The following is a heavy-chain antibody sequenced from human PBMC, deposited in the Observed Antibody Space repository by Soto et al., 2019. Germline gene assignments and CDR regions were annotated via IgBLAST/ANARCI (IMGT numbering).Heavy chain of an antibody. D-gene: IGHD5-12*01. CDR2: ISAYIGDL. J-gene: IGHJ6*04. V-gene: IGHV1-18*01. Sequence: ASVNVSCKASAYTFGSYGLSWVRQAPGQGLEWMGWISAYIGDLHYAQKLQGRVTMTTDISTSTAYMELRSLTSDDTAVYYCARSGVVTISPTVYPFYGTEVWGNGNTVIVSA. CDR3: ARSGVVTISPTVYPFYGTEV. CDR1: AYTFGSYG.